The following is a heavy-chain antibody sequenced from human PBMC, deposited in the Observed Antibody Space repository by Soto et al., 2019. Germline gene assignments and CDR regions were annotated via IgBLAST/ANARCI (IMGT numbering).Heavy chain of an antibody. J-gene: IGHJ6*02. V-gene: IGHV4-30-2*01. Sequence: QLQLLESGSGLVKPSQTLSLTCAVSGGSISSGGYSWSWIRQPPGKGLVWIGHIYHSGTTSYNPSLKSRLTISVDRSKNQFSLRLSSVTAADTALYYCARVSGSCSSSTCYFYYGMDVWGQGTTVIVSS. CDR2: IYHSGTT. CDR3: ARVSGSCSSSTCYFYYGMDV. CDR1: GGSISSGGYS. D-gene: IGHD2-2*01.